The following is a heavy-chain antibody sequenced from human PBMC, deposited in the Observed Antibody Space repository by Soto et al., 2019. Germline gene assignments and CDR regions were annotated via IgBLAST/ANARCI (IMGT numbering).Heavy chain of an antibody. D-gene: IGHD3-16*02. CDR1: GFTFSNYG. CDR3: AKGGDVGGTYHSCFHD. V-gene: IGHV3-23*04. J-gene: IGHJ1*01. CDR2: IRPNGAST. Sequence: VQLVESGGGVVQPGRSLRLSCAASGFTFSNYGMHWVRQAPGKGLEWVSVIRPNGASTYYADSVKGRFLISRDNSKGMVYLRMNSLRVEDTALYYWAKGGDVGGTYHSCFHDWCHGTLIIVPS.